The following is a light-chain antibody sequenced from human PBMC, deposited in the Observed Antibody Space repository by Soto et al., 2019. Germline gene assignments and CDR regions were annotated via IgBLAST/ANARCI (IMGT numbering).Light chain of an antibody. CDR2: EVS. CDR3: SSYTGSSTLAV. J-gene: IGLJ1*01. Sequence: QSALTQPASVSGSPGQPITISCTGTSSDVGGYNYVSWYQQHPGKAPKLMIYEVSNRPSGVSDRFSGSKSGNTASLTISGLQAEDEADYYCSSYTGSSTLAVFGTGTKVTVL. V-gene: IGLV2-14*01. CDR1: SSDVGGYNY.